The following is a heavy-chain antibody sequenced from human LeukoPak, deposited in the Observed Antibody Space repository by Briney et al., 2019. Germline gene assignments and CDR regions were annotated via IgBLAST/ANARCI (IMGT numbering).Heavy chain of an antibody. Sequence: PSQTLSLTCTVSGGSISSGSYYWSWIRQPAGKGLEWIGRIYTSGSTNYNPSLKSRVTISVDTSKNQFSLKLSSVTAADTAVYYCARCREWELPQDAFDIWGQGTMVTVSS. J-gene: IGHJ3*02. CDR2: IYTSGST. D-gene: IGHD1-26*01. V-gene: IGHV4-61*02. CDR1: GGSISSGSYY. CDR3: ARCREWELPQDAFDI.